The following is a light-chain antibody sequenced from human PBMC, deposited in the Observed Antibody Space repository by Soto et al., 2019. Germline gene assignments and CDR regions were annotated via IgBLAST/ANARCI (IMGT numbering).Light chain of an antibody. J-gene: IGLJ1*01. CDR1: GSDVGGHNA. Sequence: QSVLTQPASVSGSPGQSITISCTGTGSDVGGHNAVSWYRQDPGKAPKLVIYDVTNRPSGVSNRFSGSKSGNTASLTISGLQTEDEADYYCSSFTSSITYVFGTGTQLTVL. V-gene: IGLV2-14*01. CDR3: SSFTSSITYV. CDR2: DVT.